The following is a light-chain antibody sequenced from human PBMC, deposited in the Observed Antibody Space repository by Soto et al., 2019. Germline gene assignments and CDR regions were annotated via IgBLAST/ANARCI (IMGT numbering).Light chain of an antibody. J-gene: IGKJ1*01. Sequence: MVMTQSPATLSVCRGERVTLSCRTSQNVTSNLAWYQLKPGQTPSLLIYGTSTRAPDIPVRFSGSGSGTEFTLTITTVQSGDSAVYYCQQYDDWGFGPGTKVEIK. V-gene: IGKV3-15*01. CDR2: GTS. CDR3: QQYDDWG. CDR1: QNVTSN.